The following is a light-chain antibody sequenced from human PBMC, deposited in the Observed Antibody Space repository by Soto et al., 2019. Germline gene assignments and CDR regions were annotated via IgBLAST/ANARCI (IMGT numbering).Light chain of an antibody. V-gene: IGKV3D-15*01. Sequence: EIVLTQSPATLSVSPGERAALSCRASQSVSNNLDWYHQKPGQPPRLLIFGASTRATGIPARFSGSGSEAEFALTISTLQSEDFAVYYCQQYSVWPLTFGGGTKVEIK. CDR2: GAS. J-gene: IGKJ4*01. CDR3: QQYSVWPLT. CDR1: QSVSNN.